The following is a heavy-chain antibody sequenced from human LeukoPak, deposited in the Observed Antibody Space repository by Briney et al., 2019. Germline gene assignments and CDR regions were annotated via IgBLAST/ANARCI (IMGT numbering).Heavy chain of an antibody. Sequence: SETLSLTCAVYGGSFSGYYWSWIRQPPGKGLEWIGEINHSGSTNYNPSLKSRVTISVDTSKNQFSLKLSSVTAADTAVYYCARGYYYDSSGYYYWGQGTLVTVSS. J-gene: IGHJ4*02. CDR2: INHSGST. CDR1: GGSFSGYY. D-gene: IGHD3-22*01. V-gene: IGHV4-34*01. CDR3: ARGYYYDSSGYYY.